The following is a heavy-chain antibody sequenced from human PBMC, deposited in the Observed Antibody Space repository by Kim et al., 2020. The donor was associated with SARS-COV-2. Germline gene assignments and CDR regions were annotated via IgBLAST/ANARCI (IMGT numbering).Heavy chain of an antibody. CDR3: ARGMGYYDILTGYYNR. D-gene: IGHD3-9*01. V-gene: IGHV3-9*01. Sequence: SVKGRFTISRDNAKNSLYLQMNSLRAEDTALYYCARGMGYYDILTGYYNRWGQGTLVTVSS. J-gene: IGHJ4*02.